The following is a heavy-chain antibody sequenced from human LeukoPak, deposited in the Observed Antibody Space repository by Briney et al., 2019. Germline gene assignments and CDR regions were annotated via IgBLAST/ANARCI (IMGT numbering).Heavy chain of an antibody. CDR2: LWYDGNNK. CDR1: GFTFSSYG. D-gene: IGHD1-14*01. J-gene: IGHJ4*02. CDR3: ARSQGSTYNPRSGFDY. Sequence: GKSLRLSCAASGFTFSSYGIHWVRQAPGKGLEWVTILWYDGNNKYYADSVKGRFTISRDTSKNTVYLQMNSLRPEDTAVYYCARSQGSTYNPRSGFDYWGQGTLVTVSS. V-gene: IGHV3-33*01.